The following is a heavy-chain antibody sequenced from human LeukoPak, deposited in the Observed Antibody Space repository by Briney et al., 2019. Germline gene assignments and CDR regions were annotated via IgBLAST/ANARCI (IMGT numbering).Heavy chain of an antibody. V-gene: IGHV3-23*01. J-gene: IGHJ4*02. CDR2: ISSSGSTT. Sequence: GGSLRLSCAASGFTFSSYAMSWVRQVPGKGLEWLSAISSSGSTTYYADSVKGRLTISRDNSKNTLYLQMNSLRAEDTAVYYCAEEKNFYFDYWGQGTLVTVSS. CDR3: AEEKNFYFDY. D-gene: IGHD1-7*01. CDR1: GFTFSSYA.